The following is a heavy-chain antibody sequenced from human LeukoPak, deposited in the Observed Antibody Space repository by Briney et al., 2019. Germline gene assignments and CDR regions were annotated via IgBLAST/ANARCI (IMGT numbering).Heavy chain of an antibody. CDR3: ARVAARPRAADY. Sequence: SETLSLTCTVSGGSISSSSYYWGWIRQPPAKGLEWIGSIYYSGSTYYNPSPKSRVTISVDTSKNQFSLKLSSVAAADTAVYYCARVAARPRAADYWGQGTLVTVSS. CDR2: IYYSGST. J-gene: IGHJ4*02. D-gene: IGHD6-6*01. CDR1: GGSISSSSYY. V-gene: IGHV4-39*01.